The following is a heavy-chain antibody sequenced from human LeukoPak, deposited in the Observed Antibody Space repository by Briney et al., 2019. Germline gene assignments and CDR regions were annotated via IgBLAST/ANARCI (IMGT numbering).Heavy chain of an antibody. CDR3: ARHDPTPLGYCTNGVFSNWFDP. CDR2: VYYSGST. CDR1: GGSISSSSYY. D-gene: IGHD2-8*01. J-gene: IGHJ5*02. Sequence: AETLSLTCTVSGGSISSSSYYWGWLRQPPGKGLEWIGSVYYSGSTYYDPSLESRVTITVDTSKNRFSLKLSYVPAADTALYYCARHDPTPLGYCTNGVFSNWFDPWGQGTLVTVSS. V-gene: IGHV4-39*01.